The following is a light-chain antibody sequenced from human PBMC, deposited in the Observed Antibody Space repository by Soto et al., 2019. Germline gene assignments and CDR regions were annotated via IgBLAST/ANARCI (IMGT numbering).Light chain of an antibody. J-gene: IGLJ1*01. CDR1: SSDVGDYNY. Sequence: QSVLAQPASVSGSPGQSITISCTGTSSDVGDYNYVSWYQQHPGKAPKLIIFEVSIRPSGVSVRFSGSKSGNTASLTISGLQTEDEADYYCSSYTSSSTRVFGTGTRSPS. CDR3: SSYTSSSTRV. CDR2: EVS. V-gene: IGLV2-14*01.